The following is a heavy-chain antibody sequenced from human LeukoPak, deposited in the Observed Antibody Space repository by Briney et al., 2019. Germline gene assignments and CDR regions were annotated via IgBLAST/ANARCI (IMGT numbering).Heavy chain of an antibody. J-gene: IGHJ4*02. V-gene: IGHV3-33*08. CDR2: IWYDGSNN. D-gene: IGHD1-26*01. CDR1: GFTFSNYG. CDR3: ARAGVGAIYYFDY. Sequence: PGGSLRLSCAASGFTFSNYGMHWVRQAPGKGLEWVALIWYDGSNNYYADSVRGRFTISRDNSKNTLYLQMKSLRVEDTAVYYCARAGVGAIYYFDYWGQGTLVTVSS.